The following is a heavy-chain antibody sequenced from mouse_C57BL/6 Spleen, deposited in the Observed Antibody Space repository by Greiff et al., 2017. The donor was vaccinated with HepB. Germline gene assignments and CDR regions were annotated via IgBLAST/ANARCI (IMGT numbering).Heavy chain of an antibody. CDR3: ASRGIYYGNYDWYFDV. J-gene: IGHJ1*03. D-gene: IGHD2-1*01. V-gene: IGHV1-61*01. Sequence: QVHLQQPGAELVRPGSSVKLSCKASGYTFTSYWMDWVKQRPGQGLEWIGNIYPSDSETHYNQKFKDKATLTVDKSSSTAYMQLSSLTSEDSAVYYCASRGIYYGNYDWYFDVWGTGTTVTVSS. CDR2: IYPSDSET. CDR1: GYTFTSYW.